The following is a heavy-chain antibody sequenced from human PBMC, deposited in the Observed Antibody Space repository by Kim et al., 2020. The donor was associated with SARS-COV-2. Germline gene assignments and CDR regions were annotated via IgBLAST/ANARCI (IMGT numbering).Heavy chain of an antibody. CDR3: ARQEDMVRGVDAFDI. Sequence: SETLSLTCTVSGGSISSSSYYWGWIRQPPGKGLEWIGSIYYSGSTYYNPSLKSRVTISVDTSKNQFSLKLSSVTAADTAVYYCARQEDMVRGVDAFDIWGQGTMVTVSS. CDR2: IYYSGST. J-gene: IGHJ3*02. CDR1: GGSISSSSYY. V-gene: IGHV4-39*01. D-gene: IGHD3-10*01.